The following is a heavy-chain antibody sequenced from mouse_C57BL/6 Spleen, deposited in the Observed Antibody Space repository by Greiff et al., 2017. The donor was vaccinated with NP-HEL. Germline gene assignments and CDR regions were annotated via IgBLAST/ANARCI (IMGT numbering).Heavy chain of an antibody. D-gene: IGHD3-1*01. CDR2: IHPNSGST. Sequence: VQLQQPGAELVKPGASVKLSCKASGYTFTSYWMHWVKQRPGQGLEWIGMIHPNSGSTNYNEKFKSKATLTVDKSSSTAYMQLSSLTSEDSAVYYCARAREGLYFDYWGQGTTLTVSS. J-gene: IGHJ2*01. V-gene: IGHV1-64*01. CDR1: GYTFTSYW. CDR3: ARAREGLYFDY.